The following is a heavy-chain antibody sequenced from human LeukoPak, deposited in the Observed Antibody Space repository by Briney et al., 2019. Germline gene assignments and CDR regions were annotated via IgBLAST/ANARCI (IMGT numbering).Heavy chain of an antibody. V-gene: IGHV3-64*01. CDR3: ARVRVGATAKGHYFDY. D-gene: IGHD1-26*01. Sequence: GGSLRLSCAASGFTFSNYAIHWVRQAPGKGLESVSVFSSNGGNIYHANSVKGRFTISRDNSKNTVYLQMGSLSPEDMAVYYCARVRVGATAKGHYFDYWGQGTLVTVSS. CDR1: GFTFSNYA. J-gene: IGHJ4*02. CDR2: FSSNGGNI.